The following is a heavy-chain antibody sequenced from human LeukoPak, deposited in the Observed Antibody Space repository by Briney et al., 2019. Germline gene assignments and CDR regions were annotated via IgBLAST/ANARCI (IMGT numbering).Heavy chain of an antibody. CDR3: ARDRSDWIENWFDP. Sequence: GASVKVSCKASGYTFTGYYMHWVRQAPGQGLEWMGWINPNSGGTNYAQKFQGRVTMTRDTSISTAYMELSRLRSDDTAVYYCARDRSDWIENWFDPWGQGTLVTVSS. CDR2: INPNSGGT. CDR1: GYTFTGYY. D-gene: IGHD6-19*01. J-gene: IGHJ5*02. V-gene: IGHV1-2*02.